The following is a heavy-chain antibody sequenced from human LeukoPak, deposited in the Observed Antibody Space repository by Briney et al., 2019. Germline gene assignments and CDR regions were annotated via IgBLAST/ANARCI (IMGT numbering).Heavy chain of an antibody. CDR2: NYYSGST. J-gene: IGHJ3*02. CDR3: ARDDKDSYYYGSGRSDAFDI. Sequence: SETLSLTCTVSGGSISSYYWSWLRQPPGKGLEWIGYNYYSGSTNYNPALKSRVTISVDASKNQFSLKLSSVTAADTAVYYCARDDKDSYYYGSGRSDAFDIWGQGTMVTVSS. CDR1: GGSISSYY. V-gene: IGHV4-59*01. D-gene: IGHD3-10*01.